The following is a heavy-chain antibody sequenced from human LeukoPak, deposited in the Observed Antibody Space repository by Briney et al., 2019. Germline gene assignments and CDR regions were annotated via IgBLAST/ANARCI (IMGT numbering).Heavy chain of an antibody. J-gene: IGHJ4*02. Sequence: GGSLRLSCAASGFTFSSYAMHWVRQAPGKGLEWVAVISYDGSNKYYADSVKGRFTISRDNSKNTLYLQMNSLRAEDTAVYYCARGRIAAAGSPFDYWGQGTLITVSS. CDR2: ISYDGSNK. CDR3: ARGRIAAAGSPFDY. V-gene: IGHV3-30-3*01. CDR1: GFTFSSYA. D-gene: IGHD6-13*01.